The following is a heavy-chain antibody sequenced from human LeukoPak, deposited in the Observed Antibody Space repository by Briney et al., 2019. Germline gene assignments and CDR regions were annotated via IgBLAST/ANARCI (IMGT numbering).Heavy chain of an antibody. J-gene: IGHJ4*02. CDR2: NYYSGST. CDR3: ARNGTVTVTGTKFNYFDY. Sequence: SETLSLTCTVSGGTISGSTNYWGCIRQPPGQALVWIVSNYYSGSTHYNTSLKSRLTISVDTSKNQFSLKVTAVTAADTAVYFCARNGTVTVTGTKFNYFDYWGQGTLVTVSS. V-gene: IGHV4-39*01. D-gene: IGHD4-17*01. CDR1: GGTISGSTNY.